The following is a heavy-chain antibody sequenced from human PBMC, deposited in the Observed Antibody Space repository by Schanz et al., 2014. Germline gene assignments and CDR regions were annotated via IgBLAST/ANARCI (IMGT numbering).Heavy chain of an antibody. J-gene: IGHJ6*02. CDR1: GYTFTSYS. D-gene: IGHD3-10*01. V-gene: IGHV1-46*03. Sequence: QVQLVQSGAEAKKPGASVKASCKASGYTFTSYSMHWVRQAPGQGLEWMGIINRSGGSTNNAQKEQGRHTMTRDASTSTVYMEVSSLRSEDTAVYYCARDGGEVVRGVIEGVNHYDYGMDVWGQGTTGTVSS. CDR2: INRSGGST. CDR3: ARDGGEVVRGVIEGVNHYDYGMDV.